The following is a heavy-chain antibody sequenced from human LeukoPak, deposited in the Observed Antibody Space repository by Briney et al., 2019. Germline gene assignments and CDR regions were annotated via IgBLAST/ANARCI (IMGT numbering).Heavy chain of an antibody. D-gene: IGHD3-16*01. Sequence: GGSLRLSCAASGFTFSYAWMSWVRQAPGKGLEWVGRIKSKTDGGTTDYAAPVKGRFTISRDDSKNTLYLQMNSLKTEDTAVYYCTTDGFITFRGVQDYRGQGTLVTVSS. CDR1: GFTFSYAW. CDR3: TTDGFITFRGVQDY. J-gene: IGHJ4*02. V-gene: IGHV3-15*01. CDR2: IKSKTDGGTT.